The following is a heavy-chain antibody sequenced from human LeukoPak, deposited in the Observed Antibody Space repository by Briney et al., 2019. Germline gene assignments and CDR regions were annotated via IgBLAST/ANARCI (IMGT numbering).Heavy chain of an antibody. CDR3: AKDPNGDWVGGFDM. Sequence: GGSLRLSCAGSGFIVGDTHMTWVRQAPGKGLEWVSLVYSGITTHYADSVKGRFSISRDSSKNMVFLQMNSLRAEDTALYYCAKDPNGDWVGGFDMWGQGTMVTVSS. V-gene: IGHV3-53*01. CDR2: VYSGITT. CDR1: GFIVGDTH. J-gene: IGHJ3*02. D-gene: IGHD2-21*01.